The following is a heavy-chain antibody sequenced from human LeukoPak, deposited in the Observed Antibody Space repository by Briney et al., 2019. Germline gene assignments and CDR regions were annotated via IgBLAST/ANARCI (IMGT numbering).Heavy chain of an antibody. D-gene: IGHD1-26*01. V-gene: IGHV4-38-2*01. CDR2: IYHSGST. CDR1: GYIITSGYY. CDR3: ARGPVQRSGSYYFDY. Sequence: SETLSLTCAVSGYIITSGYYWGWIRQPPGKGLEWIGSIYHSGSTYYNPSLKTRVTISVDTSKNQFSLKLSSVTAADTAVYYCARGPVQRSGSYYFDYWGQGALVTVSS. J-gene: IGHJ4*02.